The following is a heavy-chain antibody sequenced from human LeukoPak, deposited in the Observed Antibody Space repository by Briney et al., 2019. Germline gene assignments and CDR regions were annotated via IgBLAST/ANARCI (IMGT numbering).Heavy chain of an antibody. V-gene: IGHV4-34*01. CDR1: GGSFSGYY. Sequence: PSETLSLTCAVYGGSFSGYYWSWIRQPPGKGLEWIGEINHSGSTNYNPSLKSRVTISVDTSKNQFSLKLSSVTAADTAVYYCARRRLDGYFDYWGQGTLVTVSS. CDR3: ARRRLDGYFDY. CDR2: INHSGST. J-gene: IGHJ4*02. D-gene: IGHD1-1*01.